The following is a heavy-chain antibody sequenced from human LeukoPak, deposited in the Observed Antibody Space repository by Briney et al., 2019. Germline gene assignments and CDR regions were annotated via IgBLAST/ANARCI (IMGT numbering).Heavy chain of an antibody. Sequence: PGGSLRLSCAASGFTFSSYGMHWVRQAPGKGLEWVAFIRYDGSNKYYADSVKGRFTISRDNSKNTLYLQMNSLRAEDTAVYYCAKDQGPIAARPTLFDYWGQGTLVTVSS. CDR2: IRYDGSNK. CDR3: AKDQGPIAARPTLFDY. D-gene: IGHD6-6*01. V-gene: IGHV3-30*02. J-gene: IGHJ4*02. CDR1: GFTFSSYG.